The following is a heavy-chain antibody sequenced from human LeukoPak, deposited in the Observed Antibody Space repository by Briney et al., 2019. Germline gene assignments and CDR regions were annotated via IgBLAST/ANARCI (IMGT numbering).Heavy chain of an antibody. V-gene: IGHV3-21*01. CDR2: IIISSSYI. D-gene: IGHD6-19*01. J-gene: IGHJ4*02. Sequence: PGGSLRLSCAASGFTFSSYSMNWVRQAPGKGLEWVSSIIISSSYIYYADSVKGRFTISRDNAKNSLYLQMNSLRAEDTAVYYCARALPGWPFDYWGQGTLVTVSS. CDR1: GFTFSSYS. CDR3: ARALPGWPFDY.